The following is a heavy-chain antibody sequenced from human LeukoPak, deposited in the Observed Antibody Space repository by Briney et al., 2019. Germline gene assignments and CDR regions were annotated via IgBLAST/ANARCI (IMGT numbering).Heavy chain of an antibody. J-gene: IGHJ5*02. CDR2: ISYDGSNK. CDR3: ARDCSSTTCYRNGFDP. V-gene: IGHV3-30-3*01. Sequence: PGGSLRLSCAASGFTFSSYAMHWVRQAPGKGLEWVAVISYDGSNKYYADSVKGRFTISRDNSKNTLYLQMNSLRAEDTAVYYCARDCSSTTCYRNGFDPWGQGTPVTVSS. D-gene: IGHD2-2*02. CDR1: GFTFSSYA.